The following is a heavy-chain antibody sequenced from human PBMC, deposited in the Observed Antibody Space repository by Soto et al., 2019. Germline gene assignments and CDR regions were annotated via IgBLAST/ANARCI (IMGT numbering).Heavy chain of an antibody. CDR1: GGVFTNFA. CDR3: ACGVSRGWFRGRLDC. V-gene: IGHV1-69*01. D-gene: IGHD6-19*01. J-gene: IGHJ4*02. Sequence: QVQLGQSGAEMRKPGYSVKVSCKASGGVFTNFAISFVRQAPGQRLEWIGGIIPIFYSTKYAQKFQDRVTLTADEITSTAYMELSNLRSDETAVYYCACGVSRGWFRGRLDCGGEGTSIGVSS. CDR2: IIPIFYST.